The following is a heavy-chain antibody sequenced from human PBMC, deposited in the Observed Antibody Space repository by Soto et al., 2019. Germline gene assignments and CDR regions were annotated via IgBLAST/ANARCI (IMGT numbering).Heavy chain of an antibody. CDR1: GYTFTGYY. J-gene: IGHJ6*02. V-gene: IGHV1-2*02. D-gene: IGHD5-18*01. CDR3: ARGEWIQLWEYYYYYYGMDV. Sequence: VASVKVSCKASGYTFTGYYMHCVRQAPGQGLEWMGWINPNSGGTNYAQKFQGRVTMTRDTSISTAYMELSRLRSDDTAVYYCARGEWIQLWEYYYYYYGMDVWGQGTTVTVSS. CDR2: INPNSGGT.